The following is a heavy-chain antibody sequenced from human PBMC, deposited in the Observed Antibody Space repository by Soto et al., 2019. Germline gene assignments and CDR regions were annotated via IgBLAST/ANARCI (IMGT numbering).Heavy chain of an antibody. Sequence: EVQLLESGGGLVQPGGSLRLSCAASGFTFSSYAMIWVRQAPGKGLEWVSAISGSGGSTYYEHSVKGRFTISRDNSKNTLYLQMNSLRAEDTAVYYCAKDQVRGVIITGDFDYWGQGTLVTVSS. CDR2: ISGSGGST. CDR1: GFTFSSYA. J-gene: IGHJ4*02. V-gene: IGHV3-23*01. D-gene: IGHD3-10*01. CDR3: AKDQVRGVIITGDFDY.